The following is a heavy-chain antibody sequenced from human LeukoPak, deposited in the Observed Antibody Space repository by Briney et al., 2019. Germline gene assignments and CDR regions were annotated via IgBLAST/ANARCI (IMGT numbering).Heavy chain of an antibody. D-gene: IGHD1-26*01. CDR1: GFTFTSSA. CDR2: IVVGGGNT. V-gene: IGHV1-58*02. CDR3: AALKHSSVGATTGFDY. Sequence: ASVKVSCKASGFTFTSSAMQWVRQARGQRLEWIGWIVVGGGNTNYAQKFQERVTITRDMSTSTAYMELSSLRSEDTAVYYCAALKHSSVGATTGFDYWGQGTLVTVSS. J-gene: IGHJ4*02.